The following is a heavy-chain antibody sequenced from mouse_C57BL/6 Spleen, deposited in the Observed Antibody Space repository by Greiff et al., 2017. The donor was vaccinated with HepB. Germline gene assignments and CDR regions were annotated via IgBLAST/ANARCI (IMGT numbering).Heavy chain of an antibody. J-gene: IGHJ3*01. D-gene: IGHD2-5*01. Sequence: VQLQQPGAELVRPGSSVKLSCKASGYTFTSYWMHWVKQRPIQGLEWIGNIDPSDSETHYNQKFKDKATLTVDKSSSTAYMQLSSLTSEDSAVYYGARYYYSNPFAYWGQGTLVTVSA. CDR2: IDPSDSET. CDR3: ARYYYSNPFAY. V-gene: IGHV1-52*01. CDR1: GYTFTSYW.